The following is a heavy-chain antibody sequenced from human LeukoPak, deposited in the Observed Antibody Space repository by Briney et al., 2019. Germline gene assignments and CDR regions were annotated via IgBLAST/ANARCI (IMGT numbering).Heavy chain of an antibody. D-gene: IGHD3-22*01. V-gene: IGHV4-39*07. CDR2: IYTSGST. CDR1: GGSISSSSYY. J-gene: IGHJ4*02. CDR3: ARDSSYYYDSSGYIDY. Sequence: SETLSLTCTVSGGSISSSSYYWGWIRQPPGKGLEWIGRIYTSGSTNYNPSLKSRVTMSVDTSKNQFSLKLSSVTAADTAVYYCARDSSYYYDSSGYIDYWGQGTLVTVSS.